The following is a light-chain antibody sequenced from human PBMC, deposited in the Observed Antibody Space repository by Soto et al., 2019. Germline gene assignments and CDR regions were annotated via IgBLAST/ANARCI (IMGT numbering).Light chain of an antibody. CDR2: DAS. J-gene: IGKJ5*01. CDR3: QQRSNWPIT. Sequence: EIGLPQSPSILSVSPGERATLSCGASQSISRSLAWYQQKPGQAPRLLISDASTRATGIPARFSGSGSGTDFTLTISRLEPEDFALYYCQQRSNWPITVGQGTRLEI. V-gene: IGKV3D-20*02. CDR1: QSISRS.